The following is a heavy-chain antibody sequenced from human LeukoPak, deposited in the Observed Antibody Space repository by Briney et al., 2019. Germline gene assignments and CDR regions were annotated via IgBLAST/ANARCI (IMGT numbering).Heavy chain of an antibody. Sequence: ASVKVSCKASGGTFSSYAINWVRQAPGQGLEWMGGIIPIFGIANYAQKFQGRVTITADESTSTAYMELSSLRSEDTAVYYCARDARGWSGFDYWGQGTLVTVSS. V-gene: IGHV1-69*13. CDR3: ARDARGWSGFDY. CDR2: IIPIFGIA. CDR1: GGTFSSYA. D-gene: IGHD3-3*01. J-gene: IGHJ4*02.